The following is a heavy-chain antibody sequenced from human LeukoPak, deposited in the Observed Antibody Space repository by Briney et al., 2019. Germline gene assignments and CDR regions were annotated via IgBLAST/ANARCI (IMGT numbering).Heavy chain of an antibody. J-gene: IGHJ6*02. CDR1: GFTFSSYN. V-gene: IGHV3-21*01. Sequence: GGSLRLSCAASGFTFSSYNMNWVRQAPGKGLEWVSSISSTSSYIYYADSVKGRFTISRDNAKNSLSLQINSLRAEDTAVYYCARASGGIAVPGTRHYYYGMDVWGQGTTVTVSS. CDR2: ISSTSSYI. CDR3: ARASGGIAVPGTRHYYYGMDV. D-gene: IGHD6-19*01.